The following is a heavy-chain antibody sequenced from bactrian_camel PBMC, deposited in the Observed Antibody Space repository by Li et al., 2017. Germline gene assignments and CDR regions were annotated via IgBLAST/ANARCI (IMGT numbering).Heavy chain of an antibody. CDR3: AARGPYCYTKLSVADFTY. D-gene: IGHD2*01. V-gene: IGHV3S53*01. CDR2: ITTRDNT. J-gene: IGHJ6*01. CDR1: GFIFNKCA. Sequence: HVQLVESGGDSVQTGGSLKLSCIATGFIFNKCAMGWYRQAPGKERELVSTITTRDNTYYAESVKGRFTISRDNAKNTVYLQMNSLKPEDTAMYYCAARGPYCYTKLSVADFTYWGQGTQVTVS.